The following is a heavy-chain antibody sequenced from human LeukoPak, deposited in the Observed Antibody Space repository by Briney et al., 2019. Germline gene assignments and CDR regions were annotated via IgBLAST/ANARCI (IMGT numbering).Heavy chain of an antibody. CDR3: ARGVMGLRGAFDI. J-gene: IGHJ3*02. Sequence: PSETLSLTCTVSCGYISSGDAYWSWIRQPPGKGLEWIGYIYYSGSTYSNPSLKSRLTMSVDISKNQFSLKLSSVTAADAAVYYCARGVMGLRGAFDIWGQGTMVTVSS. V-gene: IGHV4-30-4*01. CDR2: IYYSGST. CDR1: CGYISSGDAY. D-gene: IGHD3-16*01.